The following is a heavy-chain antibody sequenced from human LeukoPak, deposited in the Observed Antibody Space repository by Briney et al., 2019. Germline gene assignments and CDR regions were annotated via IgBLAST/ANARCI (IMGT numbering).Heavy chain of an antibody. J-gene: IGHJ5*02. D-gene: IGHD2-2*01. V-gene: IGHV4-59*11. Sequence: SETLSLTCTVSGGSISSHYWSWIRQPPGKGLEWIGYIYYSGSTNYNPSLKSRVTISVDTSKNQFSLKLSSVTAADTAVYYCARGRLGYCSSTSCLLWFDPWGQGTLVTVSS. CDR1: GGSISSHY. CDR2: IYYSGST. CDR3: ARGRLGYCSSTSCLLWFDP.